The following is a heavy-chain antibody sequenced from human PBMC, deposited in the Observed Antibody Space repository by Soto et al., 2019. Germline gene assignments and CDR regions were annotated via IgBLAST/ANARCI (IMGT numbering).Heavy chain of an antibody. D-gene: IGHD2-21*02. CDR2: IHYGGNA. CDR3: ARVNVTFDL. J-gene: IGHJ4*02. CDR1: GGSISTDNLF. Sequence: SETLCLTCTVSGGSISTDNLFWAWVRQPPGKGLEWIASIHYGGNAYYSPSLTTRVTISRDTSKNRVSLELRSVTAADTAVYYCARVNVTFDLWGQGTLVTVS. V-gene: IGHV4-39*01.